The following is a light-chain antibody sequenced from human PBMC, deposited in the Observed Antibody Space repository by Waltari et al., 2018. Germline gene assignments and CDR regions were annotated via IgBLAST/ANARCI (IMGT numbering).Light chain of an antibody. CDR2: LGS. CDR1: QSLLHSNGYNY. V-gene: IGKV2-28*01. CDR3: MQALQTPWT. Sequence: DIVMTQSPLSLPVTPGEPASISCRSSQSLLHSNGYNYLDWYLQKPGQSPQLLIYLGSNRASGVPERFIGSGSGTDVTLKISRVEAEDVGVYYCMQALQTPWTFGQGTKVEIK. J-gene: IGKJ1*01.